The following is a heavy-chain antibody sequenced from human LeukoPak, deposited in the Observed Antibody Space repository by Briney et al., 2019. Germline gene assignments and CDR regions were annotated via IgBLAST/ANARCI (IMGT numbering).Heavy chain of an antibody. CDR2: ISYDGSNK. D-gene: IGHD6-19*01. Sequence: GGSLRLSCAASGFTFSNYGMHWVRQAPGKGLEWVAVISYDGSNKYYADSVKGRFTISRDNSKNTLYLQMNSLRAEDTAAYYCAEGGEQWLVRYYFDYWGQGTLVTVSS. CDR1: GFTFSNYG. J-gene: IGHJ4*02. CDR3: AEGGEQWLVRYYFDY. V-gene: IGHV3-30*18.